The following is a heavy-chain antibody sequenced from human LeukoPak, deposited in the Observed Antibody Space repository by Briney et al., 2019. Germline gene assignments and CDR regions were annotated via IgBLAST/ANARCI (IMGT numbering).Heavy chain of an antibody. CDR2: IYSSGSS. D-gene: IGHD3-9*01. CDR1: GGSISNYY. Sequence: PSENLSLTCTVSGGSISNYYWSWIRQPPGKGLEWIAYIYSSGSSHYNPSLQSRVTISVDTSNSLFSLKLSSVTAADTAVYYCARHKGYDLLTGFYLFDFWGQGFLVTVSS. J-gene: IGHJ4*02. V-gene: IGHV4-59*08. CDR3: ARHKGYDLLTGFYLFDF.